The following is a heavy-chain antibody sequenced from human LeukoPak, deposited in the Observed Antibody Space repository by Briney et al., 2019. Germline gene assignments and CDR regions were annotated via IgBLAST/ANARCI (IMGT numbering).Heavy chain of an antibody. V-gene: IGHV1-2*02. J-gene: IGHJ6*03. Sequence: AASVKVSCKASGYTFTGYYMHWVRQAPEQGLEWMGWINPNSGGTNYAQKFQGRVTMTRDTSISTAYMELSRLRSDDTAVYYCARLGIAAAVDYYYMDVWGKGTTVTISS. CDR3: ARLGIAAAVDYYYMDV. CDR2: INPNSGGT. D-gene: IGHD6-13*01. CDR1: GYTFTGYY.